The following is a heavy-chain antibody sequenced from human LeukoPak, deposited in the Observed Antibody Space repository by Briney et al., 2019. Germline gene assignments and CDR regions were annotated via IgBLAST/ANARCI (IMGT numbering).Heavy chain of an antibody. D-gene: IGHD3-22*01. V-gene: IGHV4-34*01. J-gene: IGHJ4*02. Sequence: PSETLSLTRAVYGGSFSGYYWSWIRQPPGKGLEWIGEINHSGSTNYNPSLKSRVTISVDTSKNQFSLKLSSVTAADTAVYYCARSHYYDSSGYLSPRYFDYWGQGTLVTVSS. CDR1: GGSFSGYY. CDR2: INHSGST. CDR3: ARSHYYDSSGYLSPRYFDY.